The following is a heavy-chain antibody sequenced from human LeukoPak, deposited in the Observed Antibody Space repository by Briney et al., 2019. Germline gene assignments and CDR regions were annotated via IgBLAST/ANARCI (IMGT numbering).Heavy chain of an antibody. D-gene: IGHD3-10*01. CDR2: INHSGST. V-gene: IGHV4-34*01. J-gene: IGHJ6*02. Sequence: SETLSLTCAVYGGSFSGYYWSWIRQPPGKGLEWIGEINHSGSTNYNPSLKSRVTISVDTSKNQFSLKLSSVTAADTAVYYCARLGEPSYYYYGMDVWGQGTTVTVSS. CDR1: GGSFSGYY. CDR3: ARLGEPSYYYYGMDV.